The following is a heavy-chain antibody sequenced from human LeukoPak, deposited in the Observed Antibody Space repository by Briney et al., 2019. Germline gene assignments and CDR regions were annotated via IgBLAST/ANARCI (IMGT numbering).Heavy chain of an antibody. Sequence: GGSLRLSCAASGFTFSSYWMSWVRQAPGKGLEWVANIKQDGSEKYYVDSVKGRFTISRDNAKNSLYLQMNSLRAEDTAVYYCAGDGQQLLPYYFDYWGQGTLVTVSS. V-gene: IGHV3-7*01. CDR3: AGDGQQLLPYYFDY. J-gene: IGHJ4*02. CDR2: IKQDGSEK. D-gene: IGHD6-13*01. CDR1: GFTFSSYW.